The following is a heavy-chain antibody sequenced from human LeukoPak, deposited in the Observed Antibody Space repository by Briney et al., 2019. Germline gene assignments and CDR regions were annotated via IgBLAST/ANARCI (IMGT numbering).Heavy chain of an antibody. J-gene: IGHJ4*02. CDR3: ARDLFDY. Sequence: PGGSLRLSCAVSGFTISNYWMSWVRQAPGKGLEWVATIKQGGSAEFYVDSVEGRFTISRDSAKNSLYLQMNSLRDDDTAVYYCARDLFDYWGQGTLVTVSA. CDR2: IKQGGSAE. CDR1: GFTISNYW. V-gene: IGHV3-7*01.